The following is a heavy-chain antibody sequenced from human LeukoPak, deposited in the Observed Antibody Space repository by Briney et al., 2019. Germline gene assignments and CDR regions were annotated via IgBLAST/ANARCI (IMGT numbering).Heavy chain of an antibody. CDR3: ARDRHWTNDWVFDY. J-gene: IGHJ4*02. V-gene: IGHV4-61*02. Sequence: SQTLSLTCTVSGNSISSGDNYWSWIRQPAGKGLEWIGRIYTSGSTNYNPSLKSRVTISLHTSKNQFSLNLSSVTAADTAVYYCARDRHWTNDWVFDYWGQGTLVTVSS. CDR1: GNSISSGDNY. D-gene: IGHD1/OR15-1a*01. CDR2: IYTSGST.